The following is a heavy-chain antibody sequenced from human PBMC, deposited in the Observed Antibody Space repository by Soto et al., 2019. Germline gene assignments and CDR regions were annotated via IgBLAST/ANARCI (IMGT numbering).Heavy chain of an antibody. D-gene: IGHD1-7*01. CDR2: ISVYNGDT. CDR3: ARGGETGSTSAFDI. V-gene: IGHV1-18*01. Sequence: ASVKVSCKAGGYAFASFGLTWLRQAPGHGLEWMGYISVYNGDTNHAQNFRGRLTMTKDTSTSTAYMELMSLTSDDTAVYYCARGGETGSTSAFDIWG. J-gene: IGHJ3*02. CDR1: GYAFASFG.